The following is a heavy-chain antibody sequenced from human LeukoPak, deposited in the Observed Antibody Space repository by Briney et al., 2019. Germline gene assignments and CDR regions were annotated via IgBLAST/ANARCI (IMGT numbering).Heavy chain of an antibody. V-gene: IGHV3-30*02. Sequence: QSGGSLRLSCAASAFTFRTYGMHWVRQAPSKGLEWVAFIQYDESIKLYVDSVKGRFTISRDNSKYALYLQMDSLRADDTAVYYCAGVDAAMPDAFDIWGQGTTVTVSS. D-gene: IGHD5-18*01. CDR2: IQYDESIK. J-gene: IGHJ3*02. CDR3: AGVDAAMPDAFDI. CDR1: AFTFRTYG.